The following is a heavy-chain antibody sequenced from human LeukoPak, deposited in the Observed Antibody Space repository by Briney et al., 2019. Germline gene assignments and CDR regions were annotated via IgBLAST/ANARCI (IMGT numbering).Heavy chain of an antibody. CDR2: IYTSGST. J-gene: IGHJ4*02. Sequence: SETLSLTCTVSGGSISSYYWSWIRQPAGKGLEWIGRIYTSGSTNYNPSLKSRVTISVDTSKNQFSLKLSSVTAADTAVYYCARDNRELGVVHPGTFDYWGQGTLVTVSS. CDR3: ARDNRELGVVHPGTFDY. CDR1: GGSISSYY. D-gene: IGHD3-3*01. V-gene: IGHV4-4*07.